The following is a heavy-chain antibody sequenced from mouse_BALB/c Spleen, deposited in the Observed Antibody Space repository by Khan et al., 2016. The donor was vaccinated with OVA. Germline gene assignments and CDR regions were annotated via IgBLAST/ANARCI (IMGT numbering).Heavy chain of an antibody. V-gene: IGHV2-6-1*01. CDR1: GSSLTSYG. CDR2: IWSDGST. CDR3: ARHDRYFYAMDY. Sequence: QVQLKESGPGLVAPSQSLSITCTISGSSLTSYGVHWVRQPPGKGLEWLVVIWSDGSTTYNSALKSRLSITKDNSKSQVFLKMNSLQIDDTAMYYCARHDRYFYAMDYWGQGTSVTVSS. D-gene: IGHD2-14*01. J-gene: IGHJ4*01.